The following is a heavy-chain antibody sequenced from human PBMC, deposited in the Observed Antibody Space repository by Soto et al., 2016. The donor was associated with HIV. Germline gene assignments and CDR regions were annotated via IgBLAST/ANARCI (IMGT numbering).Heavy chain of an antibody. CDR3: ARVAVAGLRYYAMDV. V-gene: IGHV1-2*02. Sequence: QVQLVQSGPELKEPGASVKVSCKISGPSFPTFHIHWVREAPGQGLEWMGWISPNSQTTNYAQKFHGRVTMTRDPSISTAYMELSGLKSDDTAVYYCARVAVAGLRYYAMDVWGQGTTVTVSS. J-gene: IGHJ6*02. CDR2: ISPNSQTT. D-gene: IGHD6-19*01. CDR1: GPSFPTFH.